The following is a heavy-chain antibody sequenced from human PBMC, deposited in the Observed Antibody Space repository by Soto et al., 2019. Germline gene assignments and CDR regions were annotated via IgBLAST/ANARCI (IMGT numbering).Heavy chain of an antibody. D-gene: IGHD1-7*01. V-gene: IGHV4-31*03. Sequence: QVQLQESGPGLVKPSQTLSLTCTVSGGSISSGGYYWSWIRQHPGKGLEWIGHIYYSGSTYYNPYLESRVTISVDTAKNQFTLKQSSVTAADTAVYYCGRGKGNWNYFNSVNWFDPWGQGTLVTVSS. CDR1: GGSISSGGYY. J-gene: IGHJ5*02. CDR3: GRGKGNWNYFNSVNWFDP. CDR2: IYYSGST.